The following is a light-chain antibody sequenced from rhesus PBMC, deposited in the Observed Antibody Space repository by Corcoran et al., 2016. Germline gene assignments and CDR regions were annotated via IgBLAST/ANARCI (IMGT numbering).Light chain of an antibody. CDR1: ENVNNY. CDR2: KAS. J-gene: IGKJ4*01. V-gene: IGKV1-74*01. CDR3: HHGYGTPFT. Sequence: DIQMTQSPSSLSASVGDRVTITCRASENVNNYLNWYQQKPGKAPKILFYKASTLQNGVPSRFSGSGSGTDYTCTISSLQPEDVANYYIHHGYGTPFTFGGGTKVDIK.